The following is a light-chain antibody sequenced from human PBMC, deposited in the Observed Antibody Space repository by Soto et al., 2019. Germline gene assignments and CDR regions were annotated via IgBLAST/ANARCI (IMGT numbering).Light chain of an antibody. J-gene: IGKJ1*01. Sequence: EIVLTQSPGTLSLSPGERATLSCRASQSVGGSYLAWFQQKPGQAPRLLIYVASTRATGVPDRFSGSGSATDFSITINRLEPEDFAVYYCQHYGSSPWTFGQGTKVEIK. CDR1: QSVGGSY. V-gene: IGKV3-20*01. CDR2: VAS. CDR3: QHYGSSPWT.